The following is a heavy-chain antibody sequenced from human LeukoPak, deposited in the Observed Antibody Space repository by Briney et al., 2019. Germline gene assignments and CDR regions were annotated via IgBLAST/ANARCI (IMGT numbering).Heavy chain of an antibody. V-gene: IGHV1-18*01. Sequence: ASVKVSCKTSGYTFPNYGLSWVRQAPGQGLEWIGWISVSIGNTNYAQKLQGRVTMTTDTSTSTAYMELRSLRSDDTAVYYCARDCDRSGYYCYWGQGTLVTVSS. CDR2: ISVSIGNT. J-gene: IGHJ4*02. CDR1: GYTFPNYG. D-gene: IGHD3-22*01. CDR3: ARDCDRSGYYCY.